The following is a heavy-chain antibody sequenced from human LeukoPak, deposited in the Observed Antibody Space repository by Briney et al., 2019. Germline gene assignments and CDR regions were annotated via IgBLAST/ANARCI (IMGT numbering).Heavy chain of an antibody. CDR1: GFTFSSYT. CDR3: VRYPGLRSPFLDY. D-gene: IGHD5/OR15-5a*01. CDR2: ISTGGGNT. V-gene: IGHV3-23*01. Sequence: GGSLRLSCTASGFTFSSYTMSWVRQAPGKGLKWVSTISTGGGNTYYADSVQGRFTVSRDDSKNTLYLQMNSLRAEDTAVYYCVRYPGLRSPFLDYWGQGTLVTVSS. J-gene: IGHJ4*02.